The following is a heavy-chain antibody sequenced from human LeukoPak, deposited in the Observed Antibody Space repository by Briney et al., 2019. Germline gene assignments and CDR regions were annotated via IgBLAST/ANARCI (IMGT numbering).Heavy chain of an antibody. V-gene: IGHV3-30*02. J-gene: IGHJ3*02. CDR3: AKGGRNYDILTGYYNGWAFDI. CDR2: IRYGGSNK. CDR1: GFTFSSYG. D-gene: IGHD3-9*01. Sequence: GGSLRLSCAASGFTFSSYGMHWVRQAPGKGLEWVASIRYGGSNKYYADSVKGRFTISRDNSKNTLYLQMNSLRAEDTAVYYCAKGGRNYDILTGYYNGWAFDIRGQGTMVTVSS.